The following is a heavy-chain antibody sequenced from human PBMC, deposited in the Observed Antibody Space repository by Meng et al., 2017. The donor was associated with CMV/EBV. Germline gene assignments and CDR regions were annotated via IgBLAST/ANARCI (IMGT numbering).Heavy chain of an antibody. CDR3: ARPFGVVNLPDY. J-gene: IGHJ4*02. Sequence: CKAAGYTFTSYGISWVRQAPGQGLGWMGWISAYNGNTNYAQKLQGRVTMTTDTSTSTAYMELRSLRSDDTAVYYCARPFGVVNLPDYWGQGTLVTVSS. CDR1: GYTFTSYG. CDR2: ISAYNGNT. V-gene: IGHV1-18*01. D-gene: IGHD3-3*01.